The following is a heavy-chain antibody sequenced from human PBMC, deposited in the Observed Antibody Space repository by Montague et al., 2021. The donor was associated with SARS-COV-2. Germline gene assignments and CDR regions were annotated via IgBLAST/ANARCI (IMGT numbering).Heavy chain of an antibody. Sequence: SLRLSCAASGFTFSSYGMHWVRQAPGKGLEWVALLSYDGSNKYYTDSVKGRFTISRDNSKNTLYLQMNSLRPEDTAVYYCSKSPTASAYYFDSWGQGTLVTVSS. D-gene: IGHD2-21*02. CDR1: GFTFSSYG. CDR3: SKSPTASAYYFDS. V-gene: IGHV3-30*18. CDR2: LSYDGSNK. J-gene: IGHJ4*02.